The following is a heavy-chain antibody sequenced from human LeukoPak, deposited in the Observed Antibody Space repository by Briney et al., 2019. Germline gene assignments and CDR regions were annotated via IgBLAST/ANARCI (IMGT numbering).Heavy chain of an antibody. V-gene: IGHV3-7*01. CDR3: AREGRITIFGVIDI. D-gene: IGHD3-3*01. J-gene: IGHJ3*02. CDR2: IKQDGSEK. Sequence: GGSLRLSCAASGFTFSSYWMSWVRQAPGKGLEWVANIKQDGSEKYYVDSVKGRFTISRDNAKNSLYLQMNSLRAEDTAVYYCAREGRITIFGVIDIWGQGTMVTVSS. CDR1: GFTFSSYW.